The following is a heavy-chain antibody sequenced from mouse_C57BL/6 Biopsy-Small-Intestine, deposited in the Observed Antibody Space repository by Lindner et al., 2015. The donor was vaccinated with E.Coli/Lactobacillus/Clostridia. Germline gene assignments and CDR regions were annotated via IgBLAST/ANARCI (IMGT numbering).Heavy chain of an antibody. CDR1: GYTFTSYW. D-gene: IGHD1-1*01. CDR3: ARSSYGSSYDYYAMDY. CDR2: INPSSGYT. Sequence: VQLQESGAELAKPGASVKLSCKASGYTFTSYWMHWVKQRPGQGLEWIGYINPSSGYTKYNQKFKDKATLTADKSSSTAYMQLSSLTSEDSAVYYCARSSYGSSYDYYAMDYWGQGTSVTVSS. J-gene: IGHJ4*01. V-gene: IGHV1-7*01.